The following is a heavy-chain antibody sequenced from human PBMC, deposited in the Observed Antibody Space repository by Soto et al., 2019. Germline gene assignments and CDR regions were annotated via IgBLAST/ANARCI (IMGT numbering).Heavy chain of an antibody. CDR2: LESTESGGAT. CDR1: GIILSDTW. D-gene: IGHD2-21*02. V-gene: IGHV3-15*04. CDR3: VAESHVTPYYFDL. Sequence: PGGSLRLSCAASGIILSDTWMNWVRQAPGKGLEGVGRLESTESGGATDFASTVKGRFTVSRDDSKNTLSLHMTSLQPEDTALYYCVAESHVTPYYFDLWGQGTQVTVSS. J-gene: IGHJ4*02.